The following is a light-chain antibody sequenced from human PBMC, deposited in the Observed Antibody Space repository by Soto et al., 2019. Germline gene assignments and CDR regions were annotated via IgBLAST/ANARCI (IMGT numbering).Light chain of an antibody. CDR3: EKGDSLGAFLF. CDR2: ENN. Sequence: QSVLTQPPSVSAAPGQKVTISCSGSSSNIGNNYVSWYQQLPGTAPKLLIYENNKRPSGIPDRFSGSKSGTSATLGITGHKTGEEAVYYGEKGDSLGAFLFLGTGTKVT. J-gene: IGLJ1*01. V-gene: IGLV1-51*02. CDR1: SSNIGNNY.